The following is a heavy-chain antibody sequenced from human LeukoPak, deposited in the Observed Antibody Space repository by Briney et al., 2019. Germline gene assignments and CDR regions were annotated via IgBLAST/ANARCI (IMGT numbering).Heavy chain of an antibody. J-gene: IGHJ4*02. D-gene: IGHD1-26*01. V-gene: IGHV3-21*01. CDR3: AREDRELFDY. Sequence: GGSLRLSCAASGFTFSSYSMNWVRQAPGKGLEWVSSISSSSKYIYYADSVKGRSTISRDNAKNSLYLQMNSLRAEDTAVYYCAREDRELFDYWGQGTLVTVSS. CDR2: ISSSSKYI. CDR1: GFTFSSYS.